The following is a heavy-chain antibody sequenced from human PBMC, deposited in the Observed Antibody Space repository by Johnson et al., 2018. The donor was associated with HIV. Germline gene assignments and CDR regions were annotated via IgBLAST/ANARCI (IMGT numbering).Heavy chain of an antibody. CDR3: ARGGGS. CDR1: GFTFDDYA. CDR2: ISWNSGSI. V-gene: IGHV3-9*01. J-gene: IGHJ3*01. D-gene: IGHD3-16*01. Sequence: VHLVESGGGLVQPGRSLRLSCAASGFTFDDYAMHWVRQAPGKGLEWVSGISWNSGSIGYVDSVKGRFTISRDNAKNSLYLQMNSLRAEDTAVYYCARGGGSWGQGTMVTVSS.